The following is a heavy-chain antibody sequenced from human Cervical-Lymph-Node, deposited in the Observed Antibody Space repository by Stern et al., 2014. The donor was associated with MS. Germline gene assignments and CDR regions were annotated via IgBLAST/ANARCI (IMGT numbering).Heavy chain of an antibody. D-gene: IGHD4-17*01. CDR2: IYDSEST. CDR1: GASISSGGYY. Sequence: QVQLQESGPGVVKPSETLSLICTVSGASISSGGYYWSWIRQHPGKGLEWIGHIYDSESTYYNLSLKSRVTISADTSKNQFSLRLSSVTAADTAVFYCARQMTSARGYYFDFWGRGTLVTVSS. J-gene: IGHJ4*02. CDR3: ARQMTSARGYYFDF. V-gene: IGHV4-31*03.